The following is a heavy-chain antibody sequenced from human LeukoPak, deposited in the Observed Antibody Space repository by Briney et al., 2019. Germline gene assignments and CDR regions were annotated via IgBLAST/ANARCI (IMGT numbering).Heavy chain of an antibody. CDR1: GFTFNDYA. CDR3: AKDRNGYNFYYFDY. D-gene: IGHD5-24*01. V-gene: IGHV3-9*03. CDR2: ISWNSDRI. J-gene: IGHJ4*02. Sequence: GRSLRLSCAASGFTFNDYAMHWVRQAPGKGLEWVSGISWNSDRIVYADSVKGRFTISRDNAKNSLYLQMISLRTEDMALYYCAKDRNGYNFYYFDYWGQGTLVTVSS.